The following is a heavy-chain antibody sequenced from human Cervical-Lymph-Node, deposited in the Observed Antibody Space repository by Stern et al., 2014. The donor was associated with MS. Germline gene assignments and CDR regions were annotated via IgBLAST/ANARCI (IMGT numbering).Heavy chain of an antibody. CDR1: GFTFGVYA. D-gene: IGHD1-26*01. Sequence: EVQLVESGGGLVQPGGSLRLSCAASGFTFGVYAMAWVRQAPGKGLEWVSAISANGDRTYDADSVKGRFTISRDNSKNTLYLLLSSLRAEDTAVYYCAKPPSNEWEDYYFHYWGQGTLVTVSS. J-gene: IGHJ4*02. V-gene: IGHV3-23*04. CDR3: AKPPSNEWEDYYFHY. CDR2: ISANGDRT.